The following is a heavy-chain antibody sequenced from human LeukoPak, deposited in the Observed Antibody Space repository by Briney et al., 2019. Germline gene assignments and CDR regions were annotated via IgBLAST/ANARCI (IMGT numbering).Heavy chain of an antibody. J-gene: IGHJ4*02. CDR3: TRVGYIDEGIDY. V-gene: IGHV3-7*04. CDR2: IKQYGSKK. Sequence: GGSLRLSCVASGFPLSSYWMTWVRQAPGKGLERVANIKQYGSKKSYVDSVNGRFTISRDNAKNSLYLQMNSLRAEDTAIYYCTRVGYIDEGIDYWGQGTLVTVSS. CDR1: GFPLSSYW. D-gene: IGHD5-24*01.